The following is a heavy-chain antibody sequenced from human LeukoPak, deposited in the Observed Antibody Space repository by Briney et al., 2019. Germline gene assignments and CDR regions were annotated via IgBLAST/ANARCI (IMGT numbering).Heavy chain of an antibody. J-gene: IGHJ4*02. Sequence: GGSLRLSCAASGFTFSSYGMHWVRQAPGKGLEWGAVISYDGSNKYYADSVKGRFTISRGNSKNTLYLQMNSLRAEDTAVYYCAKATYYYGSGSYYNLDYWGQGTLVTVSS. V-gene: IGHV3-30*18. D-gene: IGHD3-10*01. CDR1: GFTFSSYG. CDR3: AKATYYYGSGSYYNLDY. CDR2: ISYDGSNK.